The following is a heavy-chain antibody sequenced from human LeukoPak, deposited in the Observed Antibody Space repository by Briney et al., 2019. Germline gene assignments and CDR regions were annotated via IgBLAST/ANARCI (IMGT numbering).Heavy chain of an antibody. V-gene: IGHV1-2*02. J-gene: IGHJ4*02. CDR2: INPNSGGT. D-gene: IGHD6-19*01. CDR3: ARVREYSSGCYFDS. CDR1: GYTFTSYG. Sequence: GASVKVSCKASGYTFTSYGISWVRQAPGQGLEWMGWINPNSGGTNYAQKFQGRVTMTRDTSIKTGYMELSRLRSDDTAMYYCARVREYSSGCYFDSWGQGTLVTVSS.